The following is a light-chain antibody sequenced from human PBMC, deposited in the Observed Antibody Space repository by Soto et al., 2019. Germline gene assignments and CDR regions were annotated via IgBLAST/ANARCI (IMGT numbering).Light chain of an antibody. CDR1: QSVSSY. V-gene: IGKV3-11*01. Sequence: EIVLTQSPATLSLSPGERATLSCRASQSVSSYLAWYQQKPGQAPRLLIYDASNRATGIPARFSGSGSGTEFTLTTTRLHPKVFGFNSCRKRTNGPPLTFGGGTRVKI. J-gene: IGKJ4*01. CDR3: RKRTNGPPLT. CDR2: DAS.